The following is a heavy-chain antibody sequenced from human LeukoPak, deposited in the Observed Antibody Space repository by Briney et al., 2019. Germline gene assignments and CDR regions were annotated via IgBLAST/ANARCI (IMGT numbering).Heavy chain of an antibody. CDR3: ASSNEPAATDYYYYGMDV. V-gene: IGHV1-69*13. CDR1: GGTFSSYA. D-gene: IGHD2-2*01. Sequence: SVKVSCKASGGTFSSYAISWVRQAPGQGLEWMGPIIPIFGTANYAQKFQGRVTITADDSTSTAYMELSSLRSEDTAVYYCASSNEPAATDYYYYGMDVSVKGTTVTVSS. J-gene: IGHJ6*04. CDR2: IIPIFGTA.